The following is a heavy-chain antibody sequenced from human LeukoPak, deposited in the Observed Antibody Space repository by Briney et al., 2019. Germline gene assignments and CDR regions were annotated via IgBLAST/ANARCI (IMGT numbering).Heavy chain of an antibody. CDR2: IYYSGST. J-gene: IGHJ3*02. CDR3: ARVIGCTNGVCYYAFDI. Sequence: PSETLSLTCTVSGGSISSGGYYWRWIRQHPGKGLEWIGYIYYSGSTYYNPSLKSRVTISVDTSKNQFSLKLSSVTAADTAVYYCARVIGCTNGVCYYAFDIWGQGTMVTVSS. CDR1: GGSISSGGYY. D-gene: IGHD2-8*01. V-gene: IGHV4-31*03.